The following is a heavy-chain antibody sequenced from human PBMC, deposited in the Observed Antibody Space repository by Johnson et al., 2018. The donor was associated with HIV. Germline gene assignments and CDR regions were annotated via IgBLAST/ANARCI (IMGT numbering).Heavy chain of an antibody. J-gene: IGHJ3*01. D-gene: IGHD3-3*02. CDR3: ARGGGRGIFVHRDAFDV. CDR1: GFSFNSYP. Sequence: VQLVESGGGVVQPGRSRRLSCAASGFSFNSYPMHWVRQAPGKGLEWVAHISYDGTNQHYADSVQGRFTISRDNSKNTLYLEMNSLRPDDTAIFYCARGGGRGIFVHRDAFDVWGQGTLVTVSS. CDR2: ISYDGTNQ. V-gene: IGHV3-30-3*01.